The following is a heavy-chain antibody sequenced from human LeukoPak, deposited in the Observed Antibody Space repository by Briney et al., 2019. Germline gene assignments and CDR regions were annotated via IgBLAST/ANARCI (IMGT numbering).Heavy chain of an antibody. CDR3: ARGPFLTAFDY. D-gene: IGHD1-14*01. Sequence: SETLSLTCAVYDGSFSGYYWSWIRQPPGKGLEWIGEINHSGSTNYNPSLKSRATISIYTSKNQFSLKLSSVTAADTAVYYCARGPFLTAFDYWGQGTLVTVSS. V-gene: IGHV4-34*01. CDR1: DGSFSGYY. J-gene: IGHJ4*02. CDR2: INHSGST.